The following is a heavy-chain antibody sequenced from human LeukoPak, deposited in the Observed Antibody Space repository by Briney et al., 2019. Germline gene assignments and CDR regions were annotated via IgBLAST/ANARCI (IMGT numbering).Heavy chain of an antibody. CDR3: AKVPSSSSWHWFDP. D-gene: IGHD6-13*01. CDR2: IRSDGSQK. CDR1: GFTSSSYG. J-gene: IGHJ5*02. Sequence: PGGSLRLSCAASGFTSSSYGMHWVRQAPDKGLEWVAFIRSDGSQKNYADSVKGRFTISRDNSKNTLYLQMNSLRAEDTAVYYCAKVPSSSSWHWFDPWGQGTLVTVSS. V-gene: IGHV3-30*02.